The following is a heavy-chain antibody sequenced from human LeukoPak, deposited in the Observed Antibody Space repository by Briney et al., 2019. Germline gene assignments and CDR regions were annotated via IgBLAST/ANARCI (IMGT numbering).Heavy chain of an antibody. CDR2: ISTSTGDT. V-gene: IGHV1-18*01. D-gene: IGHD3-16*02. CDR1: GYSFILYG. CDR3: ARGETVYGGAIVY. Sequence: ASVKVSCKTSGYSFILYGISWVRQAPGQGPEWMGWISTSTGDTKYTQKFQGRVTLTTDTSTSTAYMELSSLRSDDTAVYYCARGETVYGGAIVYWGQGTLVTVSS. J-gene: IGHJ4*02.